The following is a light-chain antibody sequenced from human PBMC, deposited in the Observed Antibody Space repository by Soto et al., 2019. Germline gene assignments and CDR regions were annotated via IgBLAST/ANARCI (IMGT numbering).Light chain of an antibody. CDR1: QGINTW. Sequence: DIQMTQSPSSVSAFVGDRVTITCRASQGINTWLAWYQQKPGKAPKLLMYAASTLQSGVPSRFSGSGSGTEFTLTTSSLQPEDFATYYCQQLKSYPQPFGQGTKVDIX. CDR2: AAS. V-gene: IGKV1-12*01. CDR3: QQLKSYPQP. J-gene: IGKJ1*01.